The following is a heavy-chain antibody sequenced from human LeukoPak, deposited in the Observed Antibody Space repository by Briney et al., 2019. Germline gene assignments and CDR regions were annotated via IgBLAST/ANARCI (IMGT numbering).Heavy chain of an antibody. V-gene: IGHV3-30*04. CDR1: GFTFSSYA. J-gene: IGHJ4*02. CDR3: ATPFDY. CDR2: ISYDGSNK. Sequence: GGSLRLSCAASGFTFSSYAMHWVRQAPGKGLEWVAVISYDGSNKYYADSVKGRFTISRDNSKNTLYLQMNSLRAEDTAVYYCATPFDYWGQGTLVTVSS.